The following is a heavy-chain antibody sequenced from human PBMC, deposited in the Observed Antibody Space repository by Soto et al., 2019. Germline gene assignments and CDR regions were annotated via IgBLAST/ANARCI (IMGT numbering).Heavy chain of an antibody. CDR2: IVVGSGNT. J-gene: IGHJ4*02. D-gene: IGHD6-19*01. CDR1: GFSFTSSA. V-gene: IGHV1-58*01. Sequence: GASVKVSCKASGFSFTSSAVQWVRQARGQRLEWIGWIVVGSGNTNYAQKFQERVTITRDMSTGTAYMELSSLRSEDTAVYYCAASTSDSSGWYYFDYWGQGTLVTVSS. CDR3: AASTSDSSGWYYFDY.